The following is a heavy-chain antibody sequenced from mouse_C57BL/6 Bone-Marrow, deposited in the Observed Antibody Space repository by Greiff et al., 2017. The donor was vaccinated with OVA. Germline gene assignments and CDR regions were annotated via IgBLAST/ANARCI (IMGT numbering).Heavy chain of an antibody. CDR1: GLTFSDAW. CDR3: TTVVDYYAMDY. D-gene: IGHD1-1*01. V-gene: IGHV6-6*01. Sequence: EVKLVESGGGLVQPGGSMKLSCAASGLTFSDAWMDWVRQSPEKGLEWVAEIRNKANNHATYYAESVKGRFTISRDDSKSSVYLQMNSLRAEDTGIYYCTTVVDYYAMDYWGQGTSVTVSS. J-gene: IGHJ4*01. CDR2: IRNKANNHAT.